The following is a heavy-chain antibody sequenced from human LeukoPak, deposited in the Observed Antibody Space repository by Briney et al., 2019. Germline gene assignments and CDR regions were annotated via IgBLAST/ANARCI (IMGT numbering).Heavy chain of an antibody. D-gene: IGHD5-24*01. CDR3: TRVGYIDEGIDY. J-gene: IGHJ4*02. CDR1: GFPFSSYW. CDR2: IKQDGSKK. V-gene: IGHV3-7*04. Sequence: GGSLRLSCVASGFPFSSYWMTWVRQAPGKGLEWVADIKQDGSKKSYVDSVKGRFTISRDNAKNSLYLQMNSLRAEDTAIYYCTRVGYIDEGIDYWGQETLVTVSS.